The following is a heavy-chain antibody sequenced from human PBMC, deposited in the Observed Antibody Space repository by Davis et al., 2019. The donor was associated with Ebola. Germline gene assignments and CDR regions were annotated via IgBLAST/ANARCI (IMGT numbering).Heavy chain of an antibody. J-gene: IGHJ4*02. V-gene: IGHV3-74*01. CDR2: INSDGRTT. Sequence: GESLKISCAASEFTLSSYWMHWVRQAPGKGLVWVSRINSDGRTTAYADSVKGRFTISRDNAKNTLFLQMNSLRAKVTAVYYGADSLIASGFYFDYWSQGTLVTVSS. CDR1: EFTLSSYW. D-gene: IGHD2-21*01. CDR3: ADSLIASGFYFDY.